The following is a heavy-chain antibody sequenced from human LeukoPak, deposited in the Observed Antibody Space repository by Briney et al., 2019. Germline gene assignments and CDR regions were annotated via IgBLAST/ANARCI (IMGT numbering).Heavy chain of an antibody. CDR2: IYYSGST. CDR1: GGSIPNYH. V-gene: IGHV4-59*08. D-gene: IGHD6-19*01. Sequence: SENLSLTCTVPGGSIPNYHWNWIRQPPGKGLEWIGYIYYSGSTNYNPSLKSRVTISVDTSKNQFSLSLSSVTAADTAVYYCARATSYTGHLGWWGQGTLVTVSS. J-gene: IGHJ4*02. CDR3: ARATSYTGHLGW.